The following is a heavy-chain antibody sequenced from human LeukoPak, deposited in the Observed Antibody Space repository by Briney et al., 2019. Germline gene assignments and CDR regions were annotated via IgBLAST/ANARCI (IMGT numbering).Heavy chain of an antibody. CDR2: IYYSGST. Sequence: SETLSLTCTVSGGSISSYYWSWIRQRPGKGLEWIGYIYYSGSTNYNPSLKSRVTISVDTSKNQFSLKLSSVTAADTAVYYCARVRVYYCGMDVWGKGTTVTVSS. CDR3: ARVRVYYCGMDV. J-gene: IGHJ6*04. V-gene: IGHV4-59*01. CDR1: GGSISSYY. D-gene: IGHD3-10*01.